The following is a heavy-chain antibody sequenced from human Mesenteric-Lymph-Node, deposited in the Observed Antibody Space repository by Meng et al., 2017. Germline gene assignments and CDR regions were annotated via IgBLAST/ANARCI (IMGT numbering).Heavy chain of an antibody. CDR3: ARGGIFDYSYYGMDV. CDR1: GYTFTGYY. V-gene: IGHV1-8*03. J-gene: IGHJ6*02. Sequence: ASVKVSCKASGYTFTGYYMHWVRQATGQGLEWMGWMNRNSGNTGYAQKFQGRVTITRNTSISTAYMELSSLRSEDTAVYYCARGGIFDYSYYGMDVSGQGTTVTVSS. CDR2: MNRNSGNT. D-gene: IGHD6-13*01.